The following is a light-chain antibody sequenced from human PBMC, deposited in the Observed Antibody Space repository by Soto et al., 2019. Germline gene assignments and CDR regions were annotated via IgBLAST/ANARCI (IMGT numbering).Light chain of an antibody. Sequence: DTVLTQSPGTLSLSPGERATLSCRASQSVNSRYIAWYQEKPGQAPRLLIYEASSRATGIPDRFSGGGSRTDFTLSISKVEHEDVAVYYWQQYGRPPRSTFGQGTRLEIK. CDR2: EAS. V-gene: IGKV3-20*01. CDR3: QQYGRPPRST. CDR1: QSVNSRY. J-gene: IGKJ5*01.